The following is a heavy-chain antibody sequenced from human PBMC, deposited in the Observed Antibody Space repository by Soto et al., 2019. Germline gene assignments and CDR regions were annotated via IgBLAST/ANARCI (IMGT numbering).Heavy chain of an antibody. J-gene: IGHJ4*02. D-gene: IGHD1-7*01. CDR1: GYTFTRYG. CDR3: ARDRSSGELGY. V-gene: IGHV1-18*01. Sequence: QVQLVQSGAEVKKPGASVKVSCKASGYTFTRYGISWVRQAPGQGLEWMGWISAYNGNTNYAQKLQGRVTMTTDTSTSTAYRELRSLRADDTALYYWARDRSSGELGYWGQGTLVTVSS. CDR2: ISAYNGNT.